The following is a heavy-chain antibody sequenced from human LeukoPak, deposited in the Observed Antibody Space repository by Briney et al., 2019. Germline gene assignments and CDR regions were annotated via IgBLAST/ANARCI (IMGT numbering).Heavy chain of an antibody. Sequence: GESLKISCKGSGYSFTSYWIGWVRQMPGKGLEWMGIIYPGDSDTRYSPSFQGQVTISADKSISTAYLQWSSLKASDTAMYYCARGESLEWLWDYFDYWGQGTLVTVSS. CDR2: IYPGDSDT. V-gene: IGHV5-51*01. CDR3: ARGESLEWLWDYFDY. CDR1: GYSFTSYW. J-gene: IGHJ4*02. D-gene: IGHD3-3*01.